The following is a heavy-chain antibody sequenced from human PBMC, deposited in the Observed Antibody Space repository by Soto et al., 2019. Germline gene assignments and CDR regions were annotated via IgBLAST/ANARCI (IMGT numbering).Heavy chain of an antibody. CDR2: IKSKTDGGTT. CDR3: TTGIQLGNDAFDI. J-gene: IGHJ3*02. CDR1: GFTFSNAW. D-gene: IGHD1-1*01. Sequence: GGSLRLSCAASGFTFSNAWMSWVRQAPGKGLEWVGHIKSKTDGGTTDYAAPVEGRFTISRDDSKNTLHLQMISLKTEDTAVYYCTTGIQLGNDAFDIWGQGTMVTVSS. V-gene: IGHV3-15*01.